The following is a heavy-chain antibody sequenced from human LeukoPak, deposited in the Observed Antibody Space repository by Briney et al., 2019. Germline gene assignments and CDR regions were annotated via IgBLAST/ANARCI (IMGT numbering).Heavy chain of an antibody. CDR2: ISWNSGSI. CDR1: GFTFNDYA. V-gene: IGHV3-9*01. D-gene: IGHD2-15*01. CDR3: AKDHRYCSGGSCFD. J-gene: IGHJ4*02. Sequence: PGRSLRLSCAASGFTFNDYAMHWVRQAPGKGLEWVSGISWNSGSIGYADSVKGRFTISRDNAKNSLYLQMNSLRAEDTALYYCAKDHRYCSGGSCFDWGQGTLVTVSS.